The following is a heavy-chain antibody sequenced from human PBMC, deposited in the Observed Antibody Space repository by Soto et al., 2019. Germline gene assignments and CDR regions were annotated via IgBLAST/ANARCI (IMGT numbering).Heavy chain of an antibody. CDR3: ARGLVIRPYYYHGMDV. J-gene: IGHJ6*02. CDR2: ISSIGST. CDR1: GGSISSGDYF. V-gene: IGHV4-30-4*01. Sequence: QVQLQESGPGLVKPSQTLSLTCTVSGGSISSGDYFWSWIRQSPGKGLEWIGYISSIGSTYYNPSLKSRVSVSRDTSKNQFSLKLSSVTTTDTAVYDCARGLVIRPYYYHGMDVWGQGTKVTVSS. D-gene: IGHD3-9*01.